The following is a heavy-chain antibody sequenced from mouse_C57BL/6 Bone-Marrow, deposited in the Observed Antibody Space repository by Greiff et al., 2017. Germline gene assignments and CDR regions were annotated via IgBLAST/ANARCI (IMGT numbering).Heavy chain of an antibody. J-gene: IGHJ4*01. Sequence: EVKLVESGGGLVKPGGSLKLSCAASGFTFSSYAMSWVRQTPEKRLEWVATISDGGSYTYYPDNVKGRFTISRDNAKNNLYLQMSHLKSEDTAMYYCARGYYGGSYDYAMDYWGQGTSVTVSS. CDR3: ARGYYGGSYDYAMDY. V-gene: IGHV5-4*03. D-gene: IGHD1-1*01. CDR2: ISDGGSYT. CDR1: GFTFSSYA.